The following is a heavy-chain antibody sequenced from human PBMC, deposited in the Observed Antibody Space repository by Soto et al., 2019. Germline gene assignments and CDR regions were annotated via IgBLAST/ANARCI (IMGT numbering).Heavy chain of an antibody. V-gene: IGHV3-64D*06. CDR3: VKAVFSGYYYVPFDY. CDR2: ISSNGGNT. D-gene: IGHD3-22*01. CDR1: GFTFSNYA. Sequence: GGSLRLSCSASGFTFSNYAMHWVRQAPGKGLEYVSAISSNGGNTYYADSVKGRFTISRDNSKNTLYLQMSSLRTEDTAVYYCVKAVFSGYYYVPFDYWGQGTLVTVSS. J-gene: IGHJ4*02.